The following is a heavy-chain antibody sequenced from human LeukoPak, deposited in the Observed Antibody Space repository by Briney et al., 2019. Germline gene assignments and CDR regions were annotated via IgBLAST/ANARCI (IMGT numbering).Heavy chain of an antibody. CDR2: IRFDGGKK. D-gene: IGHD3-16*01. CDR1: GFSFSTYG. CDR3: ACRLGVDP. Sequence: GGSLRLSCAASGFSFSTYGFHWVRQAPGKGLEWVTFIRFDGGKKNYADSVKGRFAISRDNSKNSLYLQMNSLRAEDTAVYYCACRLGVDPWGQGTLVTVSS. V-gene: IGHV3-30*02. J-gene: IGHJ5*02.